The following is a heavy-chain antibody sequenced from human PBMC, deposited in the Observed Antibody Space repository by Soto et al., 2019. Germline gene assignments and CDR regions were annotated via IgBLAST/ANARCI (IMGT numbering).Heavy chain of an antibody. Sequence: ASVKVSCKASGYTFTSYGISWVRQAPGQGLEWMGWISAYNGNTNYAQKLQGRVTMTTDTSTGTAYMELRSLRSDDTAVYYCARDLSSYSSSWYPFDYWGQGTLVTVSS. D-gene: IGHD6-13*01. CDR1: GYTFTSYG. J-gene: IGHJ4*02. CDR3: ARDLSSYSSSWYPFDY. V-gene: IGHV1-18*01. CDR2: ISAYNGNT.